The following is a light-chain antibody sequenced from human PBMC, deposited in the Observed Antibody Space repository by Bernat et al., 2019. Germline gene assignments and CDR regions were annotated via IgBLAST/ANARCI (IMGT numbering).Light chain of an antibody. CDR1: SGSVSTSNY. CDR3: MLYVGGGIYA. Sequence: QTVVTQEPSFSVSPGGTLTLTCGLNSGSVSTSNYSSWYQQTPGQAPRTLIYTTNTRSSGVSDRFSGSILENKAALTITGAQPDDESHYYCMLYVGGGIYAFGTGTKVTVL. V-gene: IGLV8-61*01. J-gene: IGLJ1*01. CDR2: TTN.